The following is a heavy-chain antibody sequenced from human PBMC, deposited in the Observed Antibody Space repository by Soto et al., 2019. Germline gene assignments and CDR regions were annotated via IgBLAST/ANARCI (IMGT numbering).Heavy chain of an antibody. Sequence: QVQLQESGPGLVKPSQTLSLTCTVSGGSISSGGYYWSWIRQHPGKGLEWIGYIYYSGSTYYNPSLKSRFTISVDTSKNQFSLKLSSVTAADTAVYYCARAAGSSSSWGDDATNFDYWGQGTLVTVSS. CDR1: GGSISSGGYY. J-gene: IGHJ4*02. CDR3: ARAAGSSSSWGDDATNFDY. V-gene: IGHV4-31*03. CDR2: IYYSGST. D-gene: IGHD6-6*01.